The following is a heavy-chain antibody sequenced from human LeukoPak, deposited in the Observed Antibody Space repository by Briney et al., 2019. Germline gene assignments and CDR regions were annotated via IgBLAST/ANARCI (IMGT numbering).Heavy chain of an antibody. D-gene: IGHD3-10*01. Sequence: GGSLRLSCAASGFTVSSNYMSWVRQAPGKGLEWVLVIYSGGSTYYADSVKGRFTISRDNSKNTLYLQMNSLRAEDTAVYYCARMNYYGSGSSSNWFDPWGQGTLVTVSS. CDR2: IYSGGST. V-gene: IGHV3-53*01. J-gene: IGHJ5*02. CDR3: ARMNYYGSGSSSNWFDP. CDR1: GFTVSSNY.